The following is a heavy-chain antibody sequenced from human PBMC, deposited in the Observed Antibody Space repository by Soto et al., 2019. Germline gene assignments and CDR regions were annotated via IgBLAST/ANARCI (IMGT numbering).Heavy chain of an antibody. V-gene: IGHV3-73*01. CDR1: GFTFSGSA. J-gene: IGHJ6*03. D-gene: IGHD6-13*01. CDR2: IRSKANSYAT. Sequence: GGSLRLSCAASGFTFSGSAMHWVRQASGKGLEWVGRIRSKANSYATAYAASVKGRFTISRDDSKNTAYLQMNSLKTEDTAVYYCTRRSSRRDYYYYYYMDVWGKGTTVTVSS. CDR3: TRRSSRRDYYYYYYMDV.